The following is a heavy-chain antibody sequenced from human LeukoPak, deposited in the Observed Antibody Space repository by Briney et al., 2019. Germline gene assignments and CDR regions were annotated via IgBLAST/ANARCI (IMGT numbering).Heavy chain of an antibody. Sequence: ASVKVSCKASGYTFTSYYMHWVRQAPGQGLEWMGIINPSGGSTSYAQKFQGRVTMTRDTSTSTVYMELSSLRSEDTAVYYCARVWGSGSYLDAFDIWGQGTMVTVSS. CDR3: ARVWGSGSYLDAFDI. J-gene: IGHJ3*02. CDR1: GYTFTSYY. V-gene: IGHV1-46*01. CDR2: INPSGGST. D-gene: IGHD3-10*01.